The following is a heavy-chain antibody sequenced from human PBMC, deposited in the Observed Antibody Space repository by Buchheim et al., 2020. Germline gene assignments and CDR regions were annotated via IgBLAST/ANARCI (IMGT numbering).Heavy chain of an antibody. V-gene: IGHV3-66*01. CDR1: GFTVSSNY. CDR2: IYSGGST. Sequence: EVQLVESGGGLVQPGGSLRLSCAASGFTVSSNYMSWVRQAPGKGLEWVSVIYSGGSTYYADSVKGRFTISRDNYKNTLYLQMNSLRAEDTAVYYCARETYYYDSSGYYRGWFDPWGQGTL. CDR3: ARETYYYDSSGYYRGWFDP. D-gene: IGHD3-22*01. J-gene: IGHJ5*02.